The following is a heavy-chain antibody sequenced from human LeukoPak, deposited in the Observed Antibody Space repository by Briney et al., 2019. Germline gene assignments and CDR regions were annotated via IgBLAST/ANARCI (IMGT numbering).Heavy chain of an antibody. CDR3: ARTVVCTTTSCDGGIDY. J-gene: IGHJ4*02. D-gene: IGHD2-2*01. CDR1: GFTFSSYN. V-gene: IGHV3-21*06. Sequence: KPGGSLRLSCAASGFTFSSYNMKWVRQAPGKGLEWVSFISTTSNYIYYADSVKGRFTISRDNAKNSLYLQMNSLRGEDAALYYCARTVVCTTTSCDGGIDYWGQGTLVTVSS. CDR2: ISTTSNYI.